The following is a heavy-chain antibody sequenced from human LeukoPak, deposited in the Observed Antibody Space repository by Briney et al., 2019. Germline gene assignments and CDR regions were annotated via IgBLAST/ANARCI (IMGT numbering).Heavy chain of an antibody. V-gene: IGHV4-34*01. Sequence: PSETLSLTCAVHGGSFSGHYWSWIRQPPGKGLECIGEINHSGRTNYNSSLKSRVTISVDTSKNQFSLKLSSVTAADTAVYYCARGIWFGELSSDEDFDYWGQGTLVTVSS. J-gene: IGHJ4*02. CDR2: INHSGRT. D-gene: IGHD3-10*01. CDR1: GGSFSGHY. CDR3: ARGIWFGELSSDEDFDY.